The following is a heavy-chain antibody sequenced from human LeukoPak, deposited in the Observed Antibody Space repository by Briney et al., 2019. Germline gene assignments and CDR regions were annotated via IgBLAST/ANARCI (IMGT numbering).Heavy chain of an antibody. D-gene: IGHD6-6*01. CDR1: GYTFTSYG. J-gene: IGHJ4*02. Sequence: ASVKVSCKASGYTFTSYGISWVRQAPGQGLEWMGWISAYNGNTNYAQKLQGRVTMTTDTSTSTAYMELRSLRSDDTAVYYCTRDCEYSTSSASNYWGQGTLVTVSS. CDR3: TRDCEYSTSSASNY. CDR2: ISAYNGNT. V-gene: IGHV1-18*01.